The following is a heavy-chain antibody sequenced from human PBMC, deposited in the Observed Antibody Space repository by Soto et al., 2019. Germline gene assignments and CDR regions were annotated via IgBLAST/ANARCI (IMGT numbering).Heavy chain of an antibody. CDR2: IKQDGSEK. J-gene: IGHJ6*02. V-gene: IGHV3-7*01. CDR1: GFTFSSYW. CDR3: ARPWTAEIYGMDV. D-gene: IGHD1-1*01. Sequence: PGGSLRLSCAASGFTFSSYWMSWVRQAPGKGLEWVANIKQDGSEKYYVDSVKGRFTISRDNAKNSLYLQMNSLRAEDTAVYYCARPWTAEIYGMDVWGQGTTVTVSS.